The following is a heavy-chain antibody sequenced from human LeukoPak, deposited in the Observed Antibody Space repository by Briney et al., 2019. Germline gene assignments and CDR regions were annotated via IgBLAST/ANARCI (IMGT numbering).Heavy chain of an antibody. CDR2: INPSGGST. D-gene: IGHD3-22*01. J-gene: IGHJ4*02. CDR1: GYTFTRYY. Sequence: ASVKVSCKASGYTFTRYYMHWVRQAPGQGLEWMGIINPSGGSTNYAQKFQGRVTLTRDMSTSTVYMELSSLRSEDTAVYYCARDGAGGFYYDSSGYYFDYWGQGTLVTVSS. CDR3: ARDGAGGFYYDSSGYYFDY. V-gene: IGHV1-46*01.